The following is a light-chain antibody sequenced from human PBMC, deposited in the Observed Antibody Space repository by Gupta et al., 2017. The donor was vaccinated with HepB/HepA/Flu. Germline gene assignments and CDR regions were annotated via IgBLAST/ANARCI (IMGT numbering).Light chain of an antibody. CDR2: SAS. Sequence: DTRLTQSPSFRSASVGDRVTITCRASQHITTYLAWYQRRPGKSPELLIYSASTLQSGVPSRFSGSGFGTEFTLTISSLQPEDFATYYCQQLNIFPLTFGGGTKVEI. V-gene: IGKV1-9*01. J-gene: IGKJ4*01. CDR3: QQLNIFPLT. CDR1: QHITTY.